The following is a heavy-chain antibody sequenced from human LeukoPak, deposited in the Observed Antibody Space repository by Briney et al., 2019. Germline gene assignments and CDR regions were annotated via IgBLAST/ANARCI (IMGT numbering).Heavy chain of an antibody. J-gene: IGHJ3*02. CDR3: ARDRALEYSSSSVPPDAFDI. Sequence: GGSLRLSCAASGFTFSSYGMHWVRQAPGKGLEWVAFIRYDGSNKYYADSVKGRFTISRDNSKNTLYLQMNSLRAEDTAVYYCARDRALEYSSSSVPPDAFDIWGQGTMVTVSS. CDR2: IRYDGSNK. CDR1: GFTFSSYG. D-gene: IGHD6-6*01. V-gene: IGHV3-30*02.